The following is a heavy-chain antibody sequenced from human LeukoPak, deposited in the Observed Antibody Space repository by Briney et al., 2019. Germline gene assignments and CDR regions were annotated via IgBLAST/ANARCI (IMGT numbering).Heavy chain of an antibody. CDR2: IYYSGST. D-gene: IGHD5-24*01. V-gene: IGHV4-59*08. CDR1: GGSISSHY. Sequence: SETLSLTCTVSGGSISSHYWSWLRQPPGKGLEWIGNIYYSGSTNYNPSLKSRVTISVDTSKNQFSLKLSSVTAADTAVYYCARPRDGYNFGAFVMWGQGTLVTVSS. J-gene: IGHJ3*02. CDR3: ARPRDGYNFGAFVM.